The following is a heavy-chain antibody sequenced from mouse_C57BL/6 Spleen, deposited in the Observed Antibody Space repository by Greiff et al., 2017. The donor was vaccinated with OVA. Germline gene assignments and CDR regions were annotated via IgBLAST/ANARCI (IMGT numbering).Heavy chain of an antibody. CDR1: GYTFTDYN. V-gene: IGHV1-18*01. Sequence: VQLQQSGPELVKPGASVKIPCKASGYTFTDYNMDWVKQSHGKSLEWIGDINPNNGGTIYNQKFKGKATLTVDKSSSTAYMELRSLTSEDTAVYYCARGDSKAFAYWGQGTLVTVSA. CDR2: INPNNGGT. J-gene: IGHJ3*01. CDR3: ARGDSKAFAY. D-gene: IGHD2-5*01.